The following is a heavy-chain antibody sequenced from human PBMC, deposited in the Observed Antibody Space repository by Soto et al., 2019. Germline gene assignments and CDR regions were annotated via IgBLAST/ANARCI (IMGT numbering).Heavy chain of an antibody. Sequence: GGSLRLSCAASGFTFSSYGMHWVRQAPGKGLEWVAVISFDGSNKYYADSVKGRFTISRDNSKNTLYLQMNSLRAKDTAVYYCAKEVSHCSGGSCYYNFDYWGQGTLVTVSS. CDR3: AKEVSHCSGGSCYYNFDY. CDR1: GFTFSSYG. V-gene: IGHV3-30*18. CDR2: ISFDGSNK. J-gene: IGHJ4*02. D-gene: IGHD2-15*01.